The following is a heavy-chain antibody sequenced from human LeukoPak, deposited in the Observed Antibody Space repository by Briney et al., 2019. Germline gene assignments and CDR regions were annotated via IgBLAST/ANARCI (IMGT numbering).Heavy chain of an antibody. D-gene: IGHD2-2*01. CDR3: ARVGVEGASCYDY. J-gene: IGHJ4*02. CDR2: INPNSGGT. V-gene: IGHV1-2*02. Sequence: ASVKVSCKASGYTFTGYYMHWVRQAPGQGLEWMGWINPNSGGTNYAQKFQGRVTMTRDTSISTAYMELSRLRSDDTAVHYCARVGVEGASCYDYWGQGTLVTVSS. CDR1: GYTFTGYY.